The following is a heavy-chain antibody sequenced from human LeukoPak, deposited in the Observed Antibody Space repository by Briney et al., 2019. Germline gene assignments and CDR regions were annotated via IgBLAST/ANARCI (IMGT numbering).Heavy chain of an antibody. J-gene: IGHJ4*02. D-gene: IGHD6-6*01. CDR1: GYTFTGDY. V-gene: IGHV1-2*02. Sequence: ASVKVSCKASGYTFTGDYMHWVRQAPGQGLEWMGWINSNSGGTKCAQKFQGRVTVTRDTSINTVYLDLGSLRPDDTAVYYCARGFGSSSFGYWGQGTLVTVSS. CDR3: ARGFGSSSFGY. CDR2: INSNSGGT.